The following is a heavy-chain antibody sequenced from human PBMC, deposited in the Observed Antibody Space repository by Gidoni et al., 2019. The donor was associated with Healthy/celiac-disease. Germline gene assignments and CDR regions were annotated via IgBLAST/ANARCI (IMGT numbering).Heavy chain of an antibody. CDR2: IYHSGST. Sequence: QLQLQESGSGLVKPSQTLSLTCAVSGGSISSGGYSWSWIRQPPGKGLEWSGYIYHSGSTYYNPSLKSRVTISVDRSKNQFSLKLSSVTAADTAVYYCAREGGYDSSGYGNAFDIWGQGTMVTVSS. CDR3: AREGGYDSSGYGNAFDI. J-gene: IGHJ3*02. CDR1: GGSISSGGYS. V-gene: IGHV4-30-2*01. D-gene: IGHD3-22*01.